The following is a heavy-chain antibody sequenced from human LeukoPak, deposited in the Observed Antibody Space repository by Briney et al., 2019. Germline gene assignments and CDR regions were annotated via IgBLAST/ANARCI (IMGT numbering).Heavy chain of an antibody. J-gene: IGHJ4*02. CDR2: ISSNGGST. CDR3: AREAPQGSSTSRGPFDY. D-gene: IGHD2-2*01. V-gene: IGHV3-64*01. CDR1: GFTFSSYA. Sequence: GGSLRLSCAASGFTFSSYAMHWVRQAPGKGLEYVSAISSNGGSTYYANSVKGRFTISRDNSKNTLYLQMGSLGAEDMAVYYCAREAPQGSSTSRGPFDYWGQGTLVTVSS.